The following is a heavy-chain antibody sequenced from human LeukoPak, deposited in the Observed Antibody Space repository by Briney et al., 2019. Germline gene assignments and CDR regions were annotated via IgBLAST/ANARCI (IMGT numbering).Heavy chain of an antibody. CDR1: GFTFSTFA. D-gene: IGHD3-10*01. J-gene: IGHJ3*02. CDR2: INWTGGST. CDR3: ASVGGGAFDI. Sequence: GGSLRLSCAASGFTFSTFAMSWVRQAPGKGLEWVSGINWTGGSTGYADSVKGRFTISRDNAKNSLYLQMNSLRAEDTALYYCASVGGGAFDIWGQGTMVTVSS. V-gene: IGHV3-20*04.